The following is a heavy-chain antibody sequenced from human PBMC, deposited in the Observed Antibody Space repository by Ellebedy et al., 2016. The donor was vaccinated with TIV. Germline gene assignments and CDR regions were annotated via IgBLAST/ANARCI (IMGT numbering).Heavy chain of an antibody. Sequence: PGGSLRLSCAASGFTFHDYGMHWVRQAPGKGLEWIALINWDGGRTDYADAVRGRFTISRDNSRQSIYLQMDSLRPEDTALYYCARDFRNWGSGEWNFDLWGRGTLVSVSS. V-gene: IGHV3-43D*03. CDR2: INWDGGRT. J-gene: IGHJ2*01. D-gene: IGHD7-27*01. CDR3: ARDFRNWGSGEWNFDL. CDR1: GFTFHDYG.